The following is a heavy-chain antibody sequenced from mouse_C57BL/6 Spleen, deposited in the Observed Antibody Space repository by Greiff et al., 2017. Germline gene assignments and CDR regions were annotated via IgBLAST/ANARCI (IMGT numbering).Heavy chain of an antibody. D-gene: IGHD2-4*01. J-gene: IGHJ2*01. Sequence: VQLQQSGPELVKPGASVKIPCKASGYTFTDYNMDWVKQSHGKSLEWIGDINPNNGGTIYNQKFKGKATLTVDTSSSTAYMELRSLTSEDTAVYYCARRNDDDLYFDYWGQGTTLTVAS. CDR2: INPNNGGT. V-gene: IGHV1-18*01. CDR3: ARRNDDDLYFDY. CDR1: GYTFTDYN.